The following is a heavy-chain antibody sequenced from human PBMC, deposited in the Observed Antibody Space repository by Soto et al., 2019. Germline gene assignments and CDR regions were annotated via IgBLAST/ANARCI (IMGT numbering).Heavy chain of an antibody. CDR3: AKGGRQWLVTSDFNY. Sequence: VQLVESGGGVVQPGRSLRLSCAASGFTFSDYAMHWVRQAPGKGLEWVTVVSHDGRNTHYADSVKGRFTISRESSKTRVSLEMTSLRAEDTAVYYCAKGGRQWLVTSDFNYWGQGALGTVSS. V-gene: IGHV3-30*18. CDR1: GFTFSDYA. D-gene: IGHD6-19*01. CDR2: VSHDGRNT. J-gene: IGHJ4*02.